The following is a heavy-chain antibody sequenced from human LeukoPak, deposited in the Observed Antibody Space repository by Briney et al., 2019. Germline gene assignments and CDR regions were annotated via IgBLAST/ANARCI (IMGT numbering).Heavy chain of an antibody. CDR2: IYTSGST. CDR1: GGSISSGSYY. CDR3: AREGSYDSSGYYYVHY. D-gene: IGHD3-22*01. J-gene: IGHJ4*02. Sequence: SETLSLTCTVSGGSISSGSYYWSWIRQPAGTGLEWIGRIYTSGSTNYNPSLKSRVTISVNTSKNQFSLKLSSVTAADTAVYYCAREGSYDSSGYYYVHYWGQGTLVTVSS. V-gene: IGHV4-61*02.